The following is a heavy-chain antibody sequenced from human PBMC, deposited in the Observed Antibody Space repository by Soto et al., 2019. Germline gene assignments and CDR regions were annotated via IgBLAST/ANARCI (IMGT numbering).Heavy chain of an antibody. D-gene: IGHD5-18*01. CDR3: ARSGYSYGPNPLLY. CDR2: IYYSGST. V-gene: IGHV4-31*01. J-gene: IGHJ4*02. CDR1: GGSISSGGYY. Sequence: QVQLQESGPGLVKPSQTLSLTCTVSGGSISSGGYYWSWIRQHPGKGLEWIGYIYYSGSTYYNPSLNGPVTISVDPSKTRFSLELSSVTAADTAVYYCARSGYSYGPNPLLYWGQGTLVTVSS.